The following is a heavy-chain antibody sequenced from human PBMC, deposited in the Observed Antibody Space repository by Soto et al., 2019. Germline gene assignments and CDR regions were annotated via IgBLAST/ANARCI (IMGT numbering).Heavy chain of an antibody. Sequence: QVQLVQSGAEVKKPGASVKVSCKASGYTFTSYYMHWVRQAPGQGLEWMGIINPSGGSTSYAQKCQGRVTMTRDTSTSTVYMELSSLRSEDTAVYYCARDTIVVVVAASYYYGMDVWGQGTTVTVSS. CDR1: GYTFTSYY. CDR3: ARDTIVVVVAASYYYGMDV. V-gene: IGHV1-46*01. D-gene: IGHD2-15*01. J-gene: IGHJ6*02. CDR2: INPSGGST.